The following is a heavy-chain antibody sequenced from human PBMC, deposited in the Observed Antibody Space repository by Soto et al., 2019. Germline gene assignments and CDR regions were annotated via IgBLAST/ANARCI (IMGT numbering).Heavy chain of an antibody. D-gene: IGHD3-22*01. V-gene: IGHV5-51*01. CDR1: GYSFTSYW. Sequence: GESLKISCKGSGYSFTSYWIGWVRQMPGKGLEWMGIIYPGDSDTRYSPSFQGQVTISADKSISTAYLQWSSLKASDTAMYYCARPTRYDFSGYYYSGDWFAPCGQGTLVTVSS. J-gene: IGHJ5*02. CDR3: ARPTRYDFSGYYYSGDWFAP. CDR2: IYPGDSDT.